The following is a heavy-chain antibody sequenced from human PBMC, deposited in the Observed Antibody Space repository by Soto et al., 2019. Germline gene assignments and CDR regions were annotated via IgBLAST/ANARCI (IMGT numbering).Heavy chain of an antibody. CDR3: TRALSGSYDH. D-gene: IGHD1-26*01. J-gene: IGHJ5*02. CDR1: GDSVSSKIAA. Sequence: SQTLSLTCAISGDSVSSKIAAWNWNRQSPSRGLEWLGRTYYRSKWSTDYAISVKSRITINPDTSNNHFSLQLKSVTPEDTAVYYCTRALSGSYDHWGQGTLVTVSS. CDR2: TYYRSKWST. V-gene: IGHV6-1*01.